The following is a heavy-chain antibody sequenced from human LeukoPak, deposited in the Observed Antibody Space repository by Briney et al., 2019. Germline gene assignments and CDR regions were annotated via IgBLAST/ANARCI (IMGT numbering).Heavy chain of an antibody. V-gene: IGHV4-31*03. CDR3: AREGLGTAMEY. CDR2: IHYTGST. J-gene: IGHJ4*02. CDR1: GASISSGTYY. Sequence: SETLSLTCTVSGASISSGTYYWSWIRQHPGKGLEWIGYIHYTGSTYYNPSLESRVTMSVYRSENQFSLNLSAVSAADTAVYYCAREGLGTAMEYWGQGKLVFVSS. D-gene: IGHD2-21*02.